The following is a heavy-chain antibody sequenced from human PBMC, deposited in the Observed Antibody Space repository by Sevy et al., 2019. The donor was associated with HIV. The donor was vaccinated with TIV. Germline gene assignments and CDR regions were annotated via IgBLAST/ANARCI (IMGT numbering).Heavy chain of an antibody. Sequence: ETLSLTCTVSGGSISRYYWSWIRQPPGKGLEWIGYIYYSGSTNYNPSLKSRVTISVDTSKNQFSLKLSSVTAADTAVYYCARDRSSGWYGNYYYGMDVWGQGTTVTVSS. J-gene: IGHJ6*02. CDR2: IYYSGST. CDR3: ARDRSSGWYGNYYYGMDV. CDR1: GGSISRYY. D-gene: IGHD6-19*01. V-gene: IGHV4-59*01.